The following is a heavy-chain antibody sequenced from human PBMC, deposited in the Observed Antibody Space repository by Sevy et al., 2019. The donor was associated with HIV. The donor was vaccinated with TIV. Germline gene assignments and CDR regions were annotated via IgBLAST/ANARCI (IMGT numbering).Heavy chain of an antibody. V-gene: IGHV3-20*04. CDR3: ARDYRYCSGGSCPFDY. CDR1: GFTFDDYG. J-gene: IGHJ4*02. D-gene: IGHD2-15*01. Sequence: GGSLKLSCAASGFTFDDYGMNWVRQAPGKGLEWVSGINWNGGRTGYADSVKGRFSISRDNAKSSRFLQMNSLRAEDTALYYCARDYRYCSGGSCPFDYWGQGTLVTVSS. CDR2: INWNGGRT.